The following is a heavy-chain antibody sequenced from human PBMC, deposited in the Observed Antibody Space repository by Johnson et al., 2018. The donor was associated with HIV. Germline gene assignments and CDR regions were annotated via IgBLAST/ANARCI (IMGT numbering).Heavy chain of an antibody. CDR3: ARGGIAAKEPWRAFDI. J-gene: IGHJ3*02. CDR1: GFTFSSYA. CDR2: IWYDGSNK. Sequence: QVQLVESGGGVVQPGRSLRLSCAASGFTFSSYAMHWVRQAPGKGLEWVAVIWYDGSNKYYVDSVKGRFTISRDNAKNSLYLQMNSLRAEDTAVYYCARGGIAAKEPWRAFDIWGQGTMVTVSS. D-gene: IGHD6-13*01. V-gene: IGHV3-30*14.